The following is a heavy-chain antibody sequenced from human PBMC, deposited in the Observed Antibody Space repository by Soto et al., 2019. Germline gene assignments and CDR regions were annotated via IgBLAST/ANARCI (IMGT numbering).Heavy chain of an antibody. Sequence: VQLVESGGGLVQPGGSLRLSCAASGFTFINYNMNWVLQAPGKGLEWVSYISSRSSTIYYADSVKGRFTISRDNAKNSLYLQMNSLRDEDTAVYYCARDCGKGYGMDVWGQGTTVTVSS. J-gene: IGHJ6*02. CDR3: ARDCGKGYGMDV. CDR2: ISSRSSTI. V-gene: IGHV3-48*02. CDR1: GFTFINYN.